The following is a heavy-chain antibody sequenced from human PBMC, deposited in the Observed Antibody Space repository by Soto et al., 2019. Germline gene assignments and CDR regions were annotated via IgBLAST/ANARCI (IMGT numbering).Heavy chain of an antibody. V-gene: IGHV5-51*01. J-gene: IGHJ4*02. CDR3: ARGGVSTRTFDY. CDR1: GYNFAGYW. Sequence: PGDSLKIWWKGSGYNFAGYWIAWVRQMPGKGLELMGFIYPSDSDTRYRPSFQGQVTISADKSISSAYLQWSSLRASDTAMYYCARGGVSTRTFDYWGQGTPVTVSS. D-gene: IGHD3-3*01. CDR2: IYPSDSDT.